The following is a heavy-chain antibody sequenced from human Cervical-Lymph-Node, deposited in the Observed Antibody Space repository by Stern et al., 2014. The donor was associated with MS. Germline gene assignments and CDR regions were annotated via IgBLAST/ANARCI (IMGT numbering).Heavy chain of an antibody. CDR2: ISGNCAYI. CDR1: GFTFSSYS. V-gene: IGHV3-21*01. CDR3: ARSGTVTTKFDF. D-gene: IGHD4-17*01. Sequence: EVHLVESGGGLVKPGGSLRLSCAASGFTFSSYSMHWVRQAPGKGLEWVSSISGNCAYIYYTDSLKGQFTISRDNTKDSLYLQMNSLRAEDTAVYYCARSGTVTTKFDFWGQGTLVTVSS. J-gene: IGHJ4*02.